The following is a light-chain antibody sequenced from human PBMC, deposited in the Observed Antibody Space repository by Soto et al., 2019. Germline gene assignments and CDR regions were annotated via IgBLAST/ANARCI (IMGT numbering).Light chain of an antibody. V-gene: IGLV2-14*01. CDR1: SSDVGGYNY. Sequence: QSVLTQPASVSGSPGQSITISCTGTSSDVGGYNYVSWYQQHPGKAPKLMIYDVSNRPSGVSNRFSGSKSGNTASLTISGLQAEDEADYYCSSYTSSSTKLFGNGTKATVL. CDR2: DVS. J-gene: IGLJ1*01. CDR3: SSYTSSSTKL.